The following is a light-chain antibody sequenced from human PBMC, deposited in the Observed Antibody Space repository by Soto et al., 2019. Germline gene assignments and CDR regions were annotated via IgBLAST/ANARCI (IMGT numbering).Light chain of an antibody. Sequence: DIQMTQSPSSLSASVGDRVTITCRASQDIGIYLSWYQQKSGGVPRLLIYTASTLPSGVPSRFSGSRSGTDFTLTISSLQPEDAATYFCQKNVCAPRTFGQGTKVEIK. V-gene: IGKV1-27*01. CDR1: QDIGIY. CDR3: QKNVCAPRT. J-gene: IGKJ1*01. CDR2: TAS.